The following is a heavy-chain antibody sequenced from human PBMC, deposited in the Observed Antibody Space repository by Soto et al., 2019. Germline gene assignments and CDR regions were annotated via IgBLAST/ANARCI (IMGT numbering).Heavy chain of an antibody. V-gene: IGHV1-18*01. CDR1: GYRFETYA. CDR2: ISAYNIDT. CDR3: ARGHGVIIGAMDV. Sequence: QVQLVQSGAEVKKPGASVKVSCKSSGYRFETYAMSWVRQAPGQGLEWMGWISAYNIDTYYAKKFQDRVTMTTDTSTGTAYMELRSLTSDDTAVYYCARGHGVIIGAMDVWGQGTTVTVSS. J-gene: IGHJ6*02. D-gene: IGHD3-3*01.